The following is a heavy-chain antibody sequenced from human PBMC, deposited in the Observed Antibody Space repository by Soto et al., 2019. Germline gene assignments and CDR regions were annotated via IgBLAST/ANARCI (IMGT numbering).Heavy chain of an antibody. J-gene: IGHJ4*02. CDR1: GYTFTSYG. D-gene: IGHD1-1*01. CDR2: ISAHNGNT. V-gene: IGHV1-18*01. Sequence: QVHLVQSGAEVKKPGASVKVSCKCSGYTFTSYGITWVRQAPGQGLEWMGWISAHNGNTDYAQKLQGRVTVTRDTSTSTAYMELRSLRSDDPAVYYCARGRYGDSWGQGALVTVSS. CDR3: ARGRYGDS.